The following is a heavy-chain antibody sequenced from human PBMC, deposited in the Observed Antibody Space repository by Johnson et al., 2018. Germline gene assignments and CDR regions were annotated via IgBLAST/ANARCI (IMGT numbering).Heavy chain of an antibody. J-gene: IGHJ6*02. Sequence: QVQLVESGGGVVQPGGSLRLSCAASGFIFTKYGMHWVRQAPGKGLEWVAHIYFDGSDKYYADSVKGRFAISRDISRNILYLQMNSLRADDTAVYYCSRDRGYYDLWGGNDYVYYGMDCWGQGTTVTVSS. V-gene: IGHV3-33*01. D-gene: IGHD3-3*01. CDR1: GFIFTKYG. CDR3: SRDRGYYDLWGGNDYVYYGMDC. CDR2: IYFDGSDK.